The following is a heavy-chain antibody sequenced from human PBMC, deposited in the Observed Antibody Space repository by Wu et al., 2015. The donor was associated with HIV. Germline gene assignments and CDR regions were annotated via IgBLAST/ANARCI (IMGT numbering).Heavy chain of an antibody. V-gene: IGHV1-69*05. CDR3: ARAYSSGWHDLFPHAFDV. J-gene: IGHJ3*01. CDR1: GGTFTDYP. CDR2: IIPIFGTA. Sequence: QVQLVQSGAEVKKPGSSVKVSCKSSGGTFTDYPISWVRQAPGQGLEWVGGIIPIFGTANYAQKFQGRVTITTDESTSTAYMELNSLRSEDTAVYYCARAYSSGWHDLFPHAFDVWGQGTMVTVSS. D-gene: IGHD6-19*01.